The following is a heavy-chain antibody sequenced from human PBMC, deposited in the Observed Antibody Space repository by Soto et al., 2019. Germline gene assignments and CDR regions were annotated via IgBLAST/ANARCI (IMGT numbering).Heavy chain of an antibody. J-gene: IGHJ4*02. V-gene: IGHV4-39*01. CDR1: GGSVTNSSYY. CDR2: VYYRGRS. D-gene: IGHD4-17*01. CDR3: VSQRTTVPTQAYFDY. Sequence: SETLSLTCTVSGGSVTNSSYYWGWIRQSPGTGLEWIGSVYYRGRSYSKSSVKSRVTISVDTSKNRFSLSLNSVTASDTAVYFCVSQRTTVPTQAYFDYWGPGALVTVSS.